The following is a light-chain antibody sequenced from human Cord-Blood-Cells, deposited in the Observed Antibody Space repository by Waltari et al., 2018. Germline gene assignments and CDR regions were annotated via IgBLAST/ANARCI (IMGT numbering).Light chain of an antibody. Sequence: QSALTQPASVSGSPGQSITISCTGTSSDVGGYNYVSWYQQHPGKAPKLMIYDVSKRPSGVSNRFSGSKSGNTASLTISGLQSEDEADYYCAAWDDSLNGLYVFGTGTKVTVL. CDR1: SSDVGGYNY. J-gene: IGLJ1*01. V-gene: IGLV2-14*01. CDR3: AAWDDSLNGLYV. CDR2: DVS.